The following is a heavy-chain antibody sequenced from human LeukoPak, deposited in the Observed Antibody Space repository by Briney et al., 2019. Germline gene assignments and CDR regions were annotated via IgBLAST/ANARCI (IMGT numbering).Heavy chain of an antibody. J-gene: IGHJ5*02. D-gene: IGHD3-9*01. Sequence: SVKVSCKASGGTFSSYAISWVRQAPGQGLEWMGRIIPIFGTANYARKFQGRVTITTDESTSTAYMELSSLRSEDTAVYYCARDRSPTKYYDILTGPGFDPWGQGTLVTVSS. CDR2: IIPIFGTA. CDR1: GGTFSSYA. CDR3: ARDRSPTKYYDILTGPGFDP. V-gene: IGHV1-69*05.